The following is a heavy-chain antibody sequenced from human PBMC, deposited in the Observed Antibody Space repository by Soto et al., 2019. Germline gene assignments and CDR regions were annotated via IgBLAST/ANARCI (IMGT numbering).Heavy chain of an antibody. CDR2: IYSGGST. Sequence: EVQLVESGGGLVQPGGSLRLSCAASGFTVSSNYMSWVRQAPGKGLEWVSVIYSGGSTYYADSVKGRFTISRDNSKNTLYLQMNSLRAEDTAAYYCAASYYDFWSGYDGGSDAFDIWGQGTMVTVSS. CDR3: AASYYDFWSGYDGGSDAFDI. J-gene: IGHJ3*02. CDR1: GFTVSSNY. D-gene: IGHD3-3*01. V-gene: IGHV3-66*01.